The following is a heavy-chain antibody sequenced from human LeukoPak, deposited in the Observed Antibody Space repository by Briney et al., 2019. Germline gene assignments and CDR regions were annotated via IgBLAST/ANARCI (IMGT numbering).Heavy chain of an antibody. CDR3: ARELTRDDAFDI. CDR1: GFRFNTFW. J-gene: IGHJ3*02. D-gene: IGHD7-27*01. CDR2: IKQDGSEK. Sequence: GGSLRLSCAASGFRFNTFWMSWVRQAPGKGLEWVANIKQDGSEKYYVGSVKGRFTISRDNAKNSLYLQMNSLRAEDTAVYYCARELTRDDAFDIWGQGTMVTVSS. V-gene: IGHV3-7*01.